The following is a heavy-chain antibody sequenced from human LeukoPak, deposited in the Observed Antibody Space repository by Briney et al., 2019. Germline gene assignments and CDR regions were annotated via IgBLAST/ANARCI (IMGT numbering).Heavy chain of an antibody. Sequence: GRSLRLSCAASGFTFDDYAMHWVRQAPGKGLEWVSGISWNSGSIGYADSVKGRFTISRDNAENSLYLQMNSLRAEDMALYYCAKSRQQLGSYWYFDLWGRGTLVTVSS. CDR2: ISWNSGSI. CDR3: AKSRQQLGSYWYFDL. CDR1: GFTFDDYA. D-gene: IGHD6-13*01. J-gene: IGHJ2*01. V-gene: IGHV3-9*03.